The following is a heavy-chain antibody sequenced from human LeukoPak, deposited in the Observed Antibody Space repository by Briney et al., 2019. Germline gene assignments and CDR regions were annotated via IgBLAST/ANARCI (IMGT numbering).Heavy chain of an antibody. CDR2: IRYDGSNK. V-gene: IGHV3-30*02. D-gene: IGHD5-18*01. CDR3: AKDQTGYSYGSEDY. J-gene: IGHJ4*02. CDR1: GFTFSSYG. Sequence: GGSLRLSCAASGFTFSSYGMHWVRQAPGKGLEWVAFIRYDGSNKYYADSVKGRFTISRDNSKNTLYLQMNSLRAEDTAVYYCAKDQTGYSYGSEDYWGQGTLVTVSS.